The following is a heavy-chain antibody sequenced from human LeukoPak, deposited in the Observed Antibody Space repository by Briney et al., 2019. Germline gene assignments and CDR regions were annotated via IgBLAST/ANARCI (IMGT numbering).Heavy chain of an antibody. J-gene: IGHJ4*02. D-gene: IGHD2-21*02. CDR2: ISGSGTTI. Sequence: GGSLRLSCAASGFTFSSYEMNWVRQAPGKGLEWVSYISGSGTTIYYADSVKGRFTISRDNAKNSLYLQMNSLRAEDTAVYYCARDLKYCGGDCYSVYWGPGTLVTVSS. CDR1: GFTFSSYE. CDR3: ARDLKYCGGDCYSVY. V-gene: IGHV3-48*03.